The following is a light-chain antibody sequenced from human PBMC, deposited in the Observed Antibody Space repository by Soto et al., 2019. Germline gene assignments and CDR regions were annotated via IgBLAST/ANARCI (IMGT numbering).Light chain of an antibody. V-gene: IGKV3-15*01. CDR2: DAS. J-gene: IGKJ5*01. CDR3: QQRSNWPPIT. Sequence: ERVMTQSPATPSVSPGERATLSCRASQSVSRDLAWYQQKPGQAPRLLVFDASTRATGIPARFSGSGSGTEFTLTISSLQSEDFAIYYCQQRSNWPPITFGQGTRLEIK. CDR1: QSVSRD.